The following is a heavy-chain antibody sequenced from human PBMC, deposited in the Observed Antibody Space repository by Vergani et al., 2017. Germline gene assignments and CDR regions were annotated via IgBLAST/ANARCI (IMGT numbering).Heavy chain of an antibody. CDR2: IRYDGSNK. D-gene: IGHD2-21*02. CDR1: GFTFSSYG. Sequence: QVQLVESGGGVVQPGGSLRLSCAASGFTFSSYGMHWVRQALGKGLEWVAFIRYDGSNKYYADSVKGRFTISRDNSKNTLYLQMNSLRAEDTAVYYCAKVYCXGDCYYGVNWYFDLWGRGTLVTVSS. V-gene: IGHV3-30*02. CDR3: AKVYCXGDCYYGVNWYFDL. J-gene: IGHJ2*01.